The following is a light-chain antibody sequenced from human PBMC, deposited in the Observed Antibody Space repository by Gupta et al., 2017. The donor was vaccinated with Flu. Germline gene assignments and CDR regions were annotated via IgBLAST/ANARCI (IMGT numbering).Light chain of an antibody. CDR2: DVS. CDR3: WQAKGCPFA. J-gene: IGKJ2*01. CDR1: HRPGRSPEHKC. Sequence: PALNYCNAGHRPGRSPEHKCLDWSQQTPGHSPTRIIYDVSNRNSGLPDRFSGSWSGTDFALKIISGEAEALALYYCWQAKGCPFAFGQGTKLEI. V-gene: IGKV2-30*02.